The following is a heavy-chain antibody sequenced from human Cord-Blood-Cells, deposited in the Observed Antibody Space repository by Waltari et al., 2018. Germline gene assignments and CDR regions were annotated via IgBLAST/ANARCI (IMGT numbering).Heavy chain of an antibody. CDR3: TTDRGVGALDAFDI. CDR2: IKSKTDGGTT. Sequence: EVQLVESGGGLVKPGGPLRTSCAASGCTFSKACMSWVRRALGKGLEWVGRIKSKTDGGTTDYAAPVKGRFTISRDDSKNTLYLQMNSLKTEDTAVYYCTTDRGVGALDAFDIWGQGTMVTVSS. V-gene: IGHV3-15*01. D-gene: IGHD1-26*01. CDR1: GCTFSKAC. J-gene: IGHJ3*02.